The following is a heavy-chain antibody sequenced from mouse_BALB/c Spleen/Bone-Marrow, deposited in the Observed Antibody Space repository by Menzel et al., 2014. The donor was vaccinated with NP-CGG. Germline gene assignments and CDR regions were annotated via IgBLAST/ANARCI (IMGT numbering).Heavy chain of an antibody. CDR2: ISTYSGNT. Sequence: VKVVESGPEVVRPGVSVKLSCKGSGYTFTAYAMHWVKQSHAESLEWNGLISTYSGNTHYNQDFKGKATMTVDKSSSTAYMELARLTSEDSAIYYCARNFYGSSYFDYWGQGTTLTVSS. V-gene: IGHV1-67*01. CDR3: ARNFYGSSYFDY. CDR1: GYTFTAYA. J-gene: IGHJ2*01. D-gene: IGHD1-1*01.